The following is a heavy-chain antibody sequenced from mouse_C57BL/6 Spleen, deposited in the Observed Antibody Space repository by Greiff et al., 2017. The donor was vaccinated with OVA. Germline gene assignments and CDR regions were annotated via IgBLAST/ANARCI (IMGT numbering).Heavy chain of an antibody. CDR2: INPNNGGT. J-gene: IGHJ3*01. CDR3: AREGDDGYYVAY. CDR1: GYTFTDYY. D-gene: IGHD2-3*01. V-gene: IGHV1-26*01. Sequence: EVQLQQSGPELVKPGASVKISCKASGYTFTDYYMNWVKQSHGKSLEWIGDINPNNGGTSYNQKFKGKATLTVDKSSSTAYMELRSLTSEDSAVYYCAREGDDGYYVAYWGQGTLVTVSA.